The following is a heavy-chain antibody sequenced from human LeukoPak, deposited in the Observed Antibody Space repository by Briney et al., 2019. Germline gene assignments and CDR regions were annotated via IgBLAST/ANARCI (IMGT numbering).Heavy chain of an antibody. V-gene: IGHV3-23*01. CDR3: AKPRIIGLGWAQFDY. D-gene: IGHD2-15*01. CDR1: GFTFSRFG. CDR2: FDGNADGT. J-gene: IGHJ4*02. Sequence: PGGSLRLSCVTSGFTFSRFGMTWVRQPPGKGLEWVASFDGNADGTYYADSVKGRCTISRDNSKNTLYLQMNCLRAEDTAIYYCAKPRIIGLGWAQFDYWGQGSLVTVSS.